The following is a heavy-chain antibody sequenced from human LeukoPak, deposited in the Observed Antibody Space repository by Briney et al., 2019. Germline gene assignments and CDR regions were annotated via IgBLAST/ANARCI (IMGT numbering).Heavy chain of an antibody. Sequence: PSETLSLTCTVSGGSISSYYWSWIRQPPGKGLEWIGYIYYSGSTNYNPSLKSRVTISVDTSKNQFSLKLSSVTAADTAVYYCARGIFSPWIQLWSNYYYYYYMDVWGKGTTVTVSS. J-gene: IGHJ6*03. V-gene: IGHV4-59*01. D-gene: IGHD5-18*01. CDR2: IYYSGST. CDR1: GGSISSYY. CDR3: ARGIFSPWIQLWSNYYYYYYMDV.